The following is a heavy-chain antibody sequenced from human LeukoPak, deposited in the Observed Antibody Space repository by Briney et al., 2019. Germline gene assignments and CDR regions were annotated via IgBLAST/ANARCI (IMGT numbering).Heavy chain of an antibody. CDR3: ARVDDILTGYYKGAYYYYGTDV. Sequence: GASVKVSCKASGYTFTGYYMHWVRQAPGQGLEWMGWINPNSGGTNYAQKFQGRVTMTRDTSISTAYMELSRLRSDDTAVYYCARVDDILTGYYKGAYYYYGTDVWGQGTTVTVSS. CDR1: GYTFTGYY. CDR2: INPNSGGT. D-gene: IGHD3-9*01. J-gene: IGHJ6*02. V-gene: IGHV1-2*02.